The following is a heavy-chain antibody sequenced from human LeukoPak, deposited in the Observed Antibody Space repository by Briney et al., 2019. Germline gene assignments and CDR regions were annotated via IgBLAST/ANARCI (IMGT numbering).Heavy chain of an antibody. D-gene: IGHD2-2*01. J-gene: IGHJ4*02. Sequence: PSETLSLTCAVYGGSFSGYCWSWIRQAPGKGLEWIGEINHSGSTNYNPSLKSRVTISVDTSKNQFSLKLSSVTAADTAVYYCARGLGSSPDFDYWGQGTLVTVSS. V-gene: IGHV4-34*01. CDR3: ARGLGSSPDFDY. CDR1: GGSFSGYC. CDR2: INHSGST.